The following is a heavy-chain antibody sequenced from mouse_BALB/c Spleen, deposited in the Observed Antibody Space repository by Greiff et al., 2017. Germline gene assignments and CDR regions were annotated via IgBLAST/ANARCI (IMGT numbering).Heavy chain of an antibody. Sequence: QVQLQQPGAELVKPGASVKLSCKASGYTFTSYWMHWVKQRPGQGLEWIGEINPSNGRTNYNEKFKSKATLTVDKSSSTAYMQLSSLTSEDSAVYYCARVGRVYDYDGWYFDVWGAGTTVTVSS. J-gene: IGHJ1*01. CDR2: INPSNGRT. V-gene: IGHV1S81*02. CDR1: GYTFTSYW. CDR3: ARVGRVYDYDGWYFDV. D-gene: IGHD2-4*01.